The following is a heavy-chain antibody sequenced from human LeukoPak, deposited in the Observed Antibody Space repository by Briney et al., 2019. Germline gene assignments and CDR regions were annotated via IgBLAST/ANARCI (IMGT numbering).Heavy chain of an antibody. D-gene: IGHD1-1*01. CDR1: GGTFSSYA. J-gene: IGHJ4*02. V-gene: IGHV1-69*05. CDR2: IIPIFGTA. Sequence: SVKVSCKASGGTFSSYAISWVRQAPGQGLEWMGGIIPIFGTANYAQKLQGRVTMTTDTSTSTAYMELRSLRSDDTAVYYCARSNLERAEDYWGQGTLVTVSS. CDR3: ARSNLERAEDY.